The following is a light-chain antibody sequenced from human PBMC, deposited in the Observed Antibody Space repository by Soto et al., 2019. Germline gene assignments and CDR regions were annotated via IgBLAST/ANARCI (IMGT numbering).Light chain of an antibody. V-gene: IGLV2-14*03. J-gene: IGLJ1*01. CDR3: CSYTSSSTHV. CDR2: DVN. Sequence: QSALTQPASVSGSPGQSITISCTGTSSDVGGYNFVSWYQQHPGKVPTLMIFDVNRRPSGVSDRFSGSKSGNTASLTISGLQAEDEGDYYCCSYTSSSTHVFGSGTKVTVL. CDR1: SSDVGGYNF.